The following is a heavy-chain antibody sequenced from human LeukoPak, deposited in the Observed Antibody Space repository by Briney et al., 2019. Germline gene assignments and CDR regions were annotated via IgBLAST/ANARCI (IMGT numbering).Heavy chain of an antibody. CDR1: GGTFSSYA. CDR3: ARDRRYCGGDCPPSY. Sequence: ASVKVSCKASGGTFSSYAVSWVRQAPGQGLEWMGWISAYNGNTNYAQKLQGRVTMTTDTSTSTAYMELRSLRSDDTAVYYCARDRRYCGGDCPPSYWGQGTQVTVSS. V-gene: IGHV1-18*01. D-gene: IGHD2-21*02. J-gene: IGHJ4*02. CDR2: ISAYNGNT.